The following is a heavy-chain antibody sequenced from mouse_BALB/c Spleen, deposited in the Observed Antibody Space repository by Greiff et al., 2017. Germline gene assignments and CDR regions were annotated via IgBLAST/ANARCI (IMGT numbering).Heavy chain of an antibody. Sequence: VKLQESGAELVRPGSSVKISCKASGYAFSSYWMNWVKQRPGQGLEWIGQIYPGDGDTNYNGKFKGKATLTADKSSSTAYMQLSSLSSEDSAVYFCASGGFYYGFDYWGQGTTLTVSS. V-gene: IGHV1-80*01. CDR1: GYAFSSYW. CDR3: ASGGFYYGFDY. D-gene: IGHD1-1*01. CDR2: IYPGDGDT. J-gene: IGHJ2*01.